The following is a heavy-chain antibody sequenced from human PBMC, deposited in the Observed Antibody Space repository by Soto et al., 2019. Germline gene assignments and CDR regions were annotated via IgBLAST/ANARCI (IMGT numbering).Heavy chain of an antibody. Sequence: VQLVQSGAEVKKPGASVTVSCKASGYPFSSYHINWVRQATRQGLEWMGIIDPSRGTTDYAQTLQSRIPMPRDTSKDTVHLEVTAVSSGDTALYYCARAWRYNWHQRRDAFDVWGQGTVV. V-gene: IGHV1-46*01. J-gene: IGHJ3*01. CDR2: IDPSRGTT. D-gene: IGHD1-20*01. CDR1: GYPFSSYH. CDR3: ARAWRYNWHQRRDAFDV.